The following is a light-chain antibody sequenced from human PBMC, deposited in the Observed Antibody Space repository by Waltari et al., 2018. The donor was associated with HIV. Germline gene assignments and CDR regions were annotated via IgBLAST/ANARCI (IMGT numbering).Light chain of an antibody. V-gene: IGLV3-21*02. CDR1: NIGSKS. J-gene: IGLJ2*01. CDR3: QVWDSSSDVV. Sequence: SYVLTQPPSVSVAPGQTARITCGGNNIGSKSVHWYQQKPGQAPVLVVYDDRDRPSGIPERFSGSNSGNTATLTSSRVEAGDEADYYCQVWDSSSDVVFGGGTKLTVL. CDR2: DDR.